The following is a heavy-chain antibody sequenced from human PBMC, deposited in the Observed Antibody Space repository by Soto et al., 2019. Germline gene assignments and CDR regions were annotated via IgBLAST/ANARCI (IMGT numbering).Heavy chain of an antibody. J-gene: IGHJ5*02. CDR2: INHSGST. CDR3: ASLEPFDP. V-gene: IGHV4-34*01. Sequence: SETLSLTCAVSGDSISSGYYWSWIRQPPGKGLEWIGEINHSGSTNYNPSLKSRVTISVDTFKNQFSLKLSSVTAADTAVYYCASLEPFDPWGQGTLVTVSS. CDR1: GDSISSGYY.